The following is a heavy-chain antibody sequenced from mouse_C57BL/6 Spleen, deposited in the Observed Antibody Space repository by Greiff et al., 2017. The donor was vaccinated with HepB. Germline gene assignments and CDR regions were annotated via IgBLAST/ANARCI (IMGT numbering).Heavy chain of an antibody. J-gene: IGHJ2*01. V-gene: IGHV1-82*01. CDR1: GYAFSSSW. Sequence: QVQLQQSGPELVKPGASVKISCKASGYAFSSSWMNWVKQRPGKGLEWIGRIYPGDGDTNYNGKFKGKATLTADKSSSTAYMQLSSLTSEDSAVYCCARSESNYFDYWGQGTTLTVSS. CDR2: IYPGDGDT. CDR3: ARSESNYFDY. D-gene: IGHD5-1*01.